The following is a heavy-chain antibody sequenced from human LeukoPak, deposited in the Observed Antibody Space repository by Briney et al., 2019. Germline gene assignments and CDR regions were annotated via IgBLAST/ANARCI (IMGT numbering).Heavy chain of an antibody. V-gene: IGHV3-30*03. J-gene: IGHJ4*02. CDR3: ARDSGYSYADDY. D-gene: IGHD5-18*01. Sequence: GGSLRLSCAASGFTFSSYGMHWVRQAPGKGLEWVAVISYDGSNKYYADSVKGRFTISRDNAKDSLYLQMSSLRDEDTAVYYCARDSGYSYADDYWGQGTPVTVSS. CDR2: ISYDGSNK. CDR1: GFTFSSYG.